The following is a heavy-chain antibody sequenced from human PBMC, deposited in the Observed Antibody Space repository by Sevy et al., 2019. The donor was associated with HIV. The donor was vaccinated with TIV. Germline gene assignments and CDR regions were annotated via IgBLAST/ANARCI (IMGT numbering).Heavy chain of an antibody. Sequence: GGSLRLSCAASGFTFSDFGMQWVRQAPGKGLQWVAVIWNDGSNKYYADSVKGRFTTSRYNSSNTLYLQMNGLRAEDTAVYYCARDVRGEGIRPGDLDYWGQGTLVTVSS. J-gene: IGHJ4*02. V-gene: IGHV3-33*01. D-gene: IGHD3-10*02. CDR1: GFTFSDFG. CDR2: IWNDGSNK. CDR3: ARDVRGEGIRPGDLDY.